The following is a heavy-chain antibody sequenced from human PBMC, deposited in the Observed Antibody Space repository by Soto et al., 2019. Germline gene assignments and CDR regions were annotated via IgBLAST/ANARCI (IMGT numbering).Heavy chain of an antibody. D-gene: IGHD6-6*01. CDR3: ATDLGASSSPEYFQQ. CDR1: GFTFSSYS. V-gene: IGHV3-48*01. J-gene: IGHJ1*01. CDR2: ISSSSSII. Sequence: GGSLRLSCAASGFTFSSYSMNWVRQAPGKGLEWVSYISSSSSIIYYADSVKGRFTISRDNAKNSLYLQMNSLRAEDTAVYYCATDLGASSSPEYFQQWGPGTLLNAFS.